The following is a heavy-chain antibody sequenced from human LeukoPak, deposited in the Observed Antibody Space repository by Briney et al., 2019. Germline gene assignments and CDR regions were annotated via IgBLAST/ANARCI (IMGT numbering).Heavy chain of an antibody. D-gene: IGHD4/OR15-4a*01. J-gene: IGHJ4*02. Sequence: PGGTLRLSCAASGFTFNTYGMSWVRQAPGKGLEWVSAISGSGGSTYYADSVNGRFTISRDNSKNTLYLQMNSLRAEDTAVYYCARRAGAYSHPYDYWGQGTLVTVSS. CDR3: ARRAGAYSHPYDY. CDR2: ISGSGGST. V-gene: IGHV3-23*01. CDR1: GFTFNTYG.